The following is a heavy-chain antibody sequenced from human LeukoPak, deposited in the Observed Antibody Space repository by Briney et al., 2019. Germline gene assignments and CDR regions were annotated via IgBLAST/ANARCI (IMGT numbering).Heavy chain of an antibody. J-gene: IGHJ4*02. CDR2: IYSGGTT. CDR3: ARKEVAYYDNV. CDR1: GFTFRNHG. Sequence: GGSLRLSCAASGFTFRNHGMHWVRQAPGKGPEWVSVIYSGGTTYYADSVKGRFTISRDNSKNTLYLQMNSLRVEDTAVYYCARKEVAYYDNVWGQGTLVTVSS. D-gene: IGHD3-22*01. V-gene: IGHV3-66*01.